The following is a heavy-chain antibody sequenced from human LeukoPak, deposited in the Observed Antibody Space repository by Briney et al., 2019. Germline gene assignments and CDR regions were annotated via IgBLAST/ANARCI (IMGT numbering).Heavy chain of an antibody. Sequence: GESLKISCKGSGYSFTSYWIGWVRQMPGKGVEGGGIISPGDSDTRYSPSFQGQVTISADKSISIAYLQWSSLKASDTAMYYCASQRWLQSRAAFDIWGQGKMVTVSS. J-gene: IGHJ3*02. CDR2: ISPGDSDT. D-gene: IGHD5-24*01. CDR3: ASQRWLQSRAAFDI. V-gene: IGHV5-51*01. CDR1: GYSFTSYW.